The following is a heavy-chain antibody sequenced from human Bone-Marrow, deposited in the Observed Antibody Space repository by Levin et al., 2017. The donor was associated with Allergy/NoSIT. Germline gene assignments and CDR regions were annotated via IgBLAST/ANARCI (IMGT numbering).Heavy chain of an antibody. V-gene: IGHV4-30-4*01. CDR2: ILYGGSS. D-gene: IGHD2-2*03. Sequence: SETLSLTCTVSGASITSGDYHWSWIRQPPGKGLEWVGYILYGGSSYYSPSLKSRVAISLDPSKSQLSLRLSSVTDADTAVYYCARHGNCITTNFPDNWFASWGQGTLVTVSS. CDR3: ARHGNCITTNFPDNWFAS. CDR1: GASITSGDYH. J-gene: IGHJ5*01.